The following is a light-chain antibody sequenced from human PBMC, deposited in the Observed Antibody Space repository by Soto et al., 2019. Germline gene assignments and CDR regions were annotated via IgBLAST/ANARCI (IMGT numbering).Light chain of an antibody. V-gene: IGLV2-14*01. CDR3: SSYTSSSTLVV. Sequence: QSVLTQPASVSGSPGQSITISCTGTSSDVGGYNYVSWYQQHPGKAPKLMIYDVSNRPSGVSNRFSGSKSGNTASLTISGLQAEDEDDDYCSSYTSSSTLVVFGGGTTLTVL. CDR2: DVS. J-gene: IGLJ2*01. CDR1: SSDVGGYNY.